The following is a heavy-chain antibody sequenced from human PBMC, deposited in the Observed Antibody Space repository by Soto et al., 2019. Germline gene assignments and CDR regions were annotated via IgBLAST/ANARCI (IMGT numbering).Heavy chain of an antibody. CDR2: IYNSGST. V-gene: IGHV4-30-2*01. CDR1: GGYISGGYYS. Sequence: TLSLTCAVSGGYISGGYYSWSWIRQPPGKGLEWIGFIYNSGSTYYNPSLKSRVTISLDTSKNQFSLKLSSVTAADTAVYYCARAAYSISGSYDYWGQGTLVTVSS. J-gene: IGHJ4*02. CDR3: ARAAYSISGSYDY. D-gene: IGHD3-10*01.